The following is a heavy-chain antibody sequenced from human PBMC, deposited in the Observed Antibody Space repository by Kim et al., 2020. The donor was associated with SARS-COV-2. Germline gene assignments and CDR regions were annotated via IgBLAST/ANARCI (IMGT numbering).Heavy chain of an antibody. CDR3: ARAPADTAMEYYFDY. J-gene: IGHJ4*02. CDR2: ISSSSSTI. Sequence: GGSLRLSCAASGFTFSSYSMNWVRQAPGKGLEWVSYISSSSSTIYYADSVKGRFTISRDNAKNSLYLQMNSLRDEDTAVYYCARAPADTAMEYYFDYWGQGTLVTVSS. D-gene: IGHD5-18*01. V-gene: IGHV3-48*02. CDR1: GFTFSSYS.